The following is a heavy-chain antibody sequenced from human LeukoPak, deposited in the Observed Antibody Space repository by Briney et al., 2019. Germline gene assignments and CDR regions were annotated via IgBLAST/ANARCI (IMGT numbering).Heavy chain of an antibody. V-gene: IGHV3-21*01. CDR1: GFTFSSYN. CDR2: ISSSSAYI. Sequence: GGSLRLSCAASGFTFSSYNMNWVRQAPGKGLEWVSSISSSSAYIYYADSVEGRFTISRDNAKNSLYLQMNSLRAEDTAVYYCARLEAAVFDYWGQGTLVTVSS. CDR3: ARLEAAVFDY. D-gene: IGHD6-13*01. J-gene: IGHJ4*02.